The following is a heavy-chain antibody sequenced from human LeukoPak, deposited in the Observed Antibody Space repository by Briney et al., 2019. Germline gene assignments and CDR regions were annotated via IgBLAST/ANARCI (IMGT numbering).Heavy chain of an antibody. CDR3: AKHRDHHYNYMDV. Sequence: SETLSLTCTVSGGSISISNYYWGWIRQPPGKGLGWIGSIYYSGSTYYNPSLKSRVTISVDTSKNQFSLKLTSVTAADTAVYYCAKHRDHHYNYMDVWGKGTTVTIS. D-gene: IGHD1-14*01. V-gene: IGHV4-39*01. CDR1: GGSISISNYY. CDR2: IYYSGST. J-gene: IGHJ6*03.